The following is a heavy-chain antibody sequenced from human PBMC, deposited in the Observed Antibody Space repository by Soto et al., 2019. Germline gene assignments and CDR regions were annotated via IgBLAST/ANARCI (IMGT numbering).Heavy chain of an antibody. Sequence: GASVKVSCKASGYTFTGYYMHWVRQAPGQGLEWMGWINPNSGGTNYAQKFQGWVTMTRDTSISTAYMELSRLRSEDTAVYYCARDSSSRIYYYYYYMAVWGKGTTVTVSS. CDR1: GYTFTGYY. J-gene: IGHJ6*03. D-gene: IGHD6-13*01. CDR3: ARDSSSRIYYYYYYMAV. V-gene: IGHV1-2*04. CDR2: INPNSGGT.